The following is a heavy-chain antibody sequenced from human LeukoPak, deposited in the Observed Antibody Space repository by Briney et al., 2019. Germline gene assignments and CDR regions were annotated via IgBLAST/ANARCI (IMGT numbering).Heavy chain of an antibody. J-gene: IGHJ4*02. Sequence: GGSLRLSCAASGFTFSSYGMHWVRQAPGKGLEWVAVIWYDGSNKYYADSVKGRFTISRGNSKNTLYLQMNSLRAEDTAVYYCARDPFYYDSSGYYPSWGQGTLVTVSS. CDR2: IWYDGSNK. V-gene: IGHV3-33*01. D-gene: IGHD3-22*01. CDR3: ARDPFYYDSSGYYPS. CDR1: GFTFSSYG.